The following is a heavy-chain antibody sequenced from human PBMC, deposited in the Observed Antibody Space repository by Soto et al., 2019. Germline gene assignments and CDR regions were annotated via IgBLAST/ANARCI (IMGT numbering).Heavy chain of an antibody. CDR2: MNPNSGNT. Sequence: ASVKVSCKASGYTFTSYDINWVRQATGQGLEWMGWMNPNSGNTGYAQKFQGRFTMTRNTSISTAYMELSSLRSEDTAVYYCARGHRLHRVATINYWGQGTLVTVSS. CDR1: GYTFTSYD. V-gene: IGHV1-8*01. J-gene: IGHJ4*02. CDR3: ARGHRLHRVATINY. D-gene: IGHD5-12*01.